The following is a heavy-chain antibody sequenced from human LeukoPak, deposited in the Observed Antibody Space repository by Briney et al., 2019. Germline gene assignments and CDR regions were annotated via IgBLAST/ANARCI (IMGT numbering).Heavy chain of an antibody. D-gene: IGHD3-10*01. Sequence: GGSLRLSCAASGFTFSSYWMSWVRQAPGKGLEWVANIKQDGSEKYYVDSVKGRFTISRDNAKNSLYLQMNSLRAEDTAVYYCARDPPYYYGSGSYSAGFDPWGQGTLVTVSS. V-gene: IGHV3-7*01. CDR3: ARDPPYYYGSGSYSAGFDP. J-gene: IGHJ5*02. CDR2: IKQDGSEK. CDR1: GFTFSSYW.